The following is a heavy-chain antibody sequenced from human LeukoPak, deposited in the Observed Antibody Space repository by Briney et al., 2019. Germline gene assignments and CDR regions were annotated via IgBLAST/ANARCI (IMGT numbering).Heavy chain of an antibody. CDR2: IYYSGST. V-gene: IGHV4-39*01. CDR1: GGSISSSSYY. J-gene: IGHJ4*02. Sequence: PSETLSLTCTVSGGSISSSSYYWGWIRQPPGKGLEWIGSIYYSGSTYYNPSLKSRVTISVDTSKNQFSLKLSSVTAADTAVYYCASSSGSYPLRFDYWGQGTLVTVSS. D-gene: IGHD1-26*01. CDR3: ASSSGSYPLRFDY.